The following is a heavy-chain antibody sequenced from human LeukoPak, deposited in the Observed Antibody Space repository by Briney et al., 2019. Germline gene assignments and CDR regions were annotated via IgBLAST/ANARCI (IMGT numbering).Heavy chain of an antibody. CDR1: GYTFTGYY. D-gene: IGHD2-8*01. V-gene: IGHV1-69*13. CDR2: IIPIFGTA. CDR3: ARDIVLMVYAKRGDAFDI. Sequence: ASVKVSCKASGYTFTGYYMHWVRQAPGQGLEWMGGIIPIFGTANYAQKFQGRVTITADESTSTAYMELSSLRSEDTAVYYCARDIVLMVYAKRGDAFDIWGQGTMVTVSS. J-gene: IGHJ3*02.